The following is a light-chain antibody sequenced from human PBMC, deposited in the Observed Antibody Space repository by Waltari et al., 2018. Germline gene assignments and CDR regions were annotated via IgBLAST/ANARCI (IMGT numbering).Light chain of an antibody. CDR2: WAS. Sequence: DIVMTQSPDSLAVSLGERATINCKSSQSVLYSSNNKNYLAWYQQKPGQPPKLLIYWASTRESGVPARFSGSGSVTDFTLTISSLQAEDVAVYYCQQYYSIPYTFGQGTKLEIK. J-gene: IGKJ2*01. CDR1: QSVLYSSNNKNY. V-gene: IGKV4-1*01. CDR3: QQYYSIPYT.